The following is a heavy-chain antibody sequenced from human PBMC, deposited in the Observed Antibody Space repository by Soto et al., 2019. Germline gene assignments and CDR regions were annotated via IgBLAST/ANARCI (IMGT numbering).Heavy chain of an antibody. CDR1: GASISSTSSY. CDR3: ARHVEWEIFYYFEH. Sequence: SETLSLTCTGSGASISSTSSYWGWVRQPPGKGLEWIGSFFYNKNTYYNPSLKSRVTISVDTSKMQFSLNLTSVTAADTAVYYCARHVEWEIFYYFEHWGQGTPVTVSS. J-gene: IGHJ4*01. CDR2: FFYNKNT. D-gene: IGHD3-9*01. V-gene: IGHV4-39*01.